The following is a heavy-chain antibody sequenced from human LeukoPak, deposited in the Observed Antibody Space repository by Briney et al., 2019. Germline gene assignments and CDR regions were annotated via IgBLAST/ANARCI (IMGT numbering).Heavy chain of an antibody. CDR1: GGSFSGYY. D-gene: IGHD2-21*02. J-gene: IGHJ4*02. CDR3: ARAAATAIPLDY. V-gene: IGHV4-34*01. Sequence: PSETLSLTCAVYGGSFSGYYWSWIRQPPGKGLEWIGEINHSGSTNYNPSLKSRVTISVDTSKNQFSLKLSSVTAADTAVYYCARAAATAIPLDYWGQGTLVTVSS. CDR2: INHSGST.